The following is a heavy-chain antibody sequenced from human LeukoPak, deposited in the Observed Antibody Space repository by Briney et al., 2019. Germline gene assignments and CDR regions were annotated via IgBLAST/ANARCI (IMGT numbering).Heavy chain of an antibody. CDR3: ARFEPGWNYFDY. CDR2: IYYSGST. D-gene: IGHD2-15*01. Sequence: SETLSLTCTVSGGSISSYYWSWIRQPPGKGLEWIGYIYYSGSTNYNPSLKSRVTISVDTSKNQFSLKLSSVTVADTAVYYCARFEPGWNYFDYWGQGTLVTVSS. V-gene: IGHV4-59*01. CDR1: GGSISSYY. J-gene: IGHJ4*02.